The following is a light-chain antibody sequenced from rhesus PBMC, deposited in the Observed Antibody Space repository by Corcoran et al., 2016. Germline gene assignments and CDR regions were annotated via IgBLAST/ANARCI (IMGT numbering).Light chain of an antibody. CDR2: EAS. CDR1: QGITND. J-gene: IGKJ2*01. Sequence: DIQMTQSPSSLSASVGDRVTITCRASQGITNDLAWYQQKPGETPKLLIYEASTLQSGIPSRFSGSGSGTDFTLTINRPQPEDFATCYCQHYYPPPDSFGQGTKGEIK. V-gene: IGKV1-25*01. CDR3: QHYYPPPDS.